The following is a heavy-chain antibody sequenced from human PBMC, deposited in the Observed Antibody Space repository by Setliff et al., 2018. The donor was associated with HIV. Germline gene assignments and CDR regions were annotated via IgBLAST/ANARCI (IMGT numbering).Heavy chain of an antibody. V-gene: IGHV4-31*03. Sequence: KSSETLSLTCSVSGGSISRVGYYWSWSRQHPGKGLEWIGYITYSGSTYYNPSLMSRVSISPDTSKNQFSLKLTSVTAADTAVYYCARVGSVIQVTLFGMDVWGQGTTGTVSS. J-gene: IGHJ6*02. CDR2: ITYSGST. CDR1: GGSISRVGYY. CDR3: ARVGSVIQVTLFGMDV. D-gene: IGHD5-18*01.